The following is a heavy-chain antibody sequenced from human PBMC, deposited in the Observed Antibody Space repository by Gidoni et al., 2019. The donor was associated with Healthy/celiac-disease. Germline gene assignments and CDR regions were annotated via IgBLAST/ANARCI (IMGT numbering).Heavy chain of an antibody. CDR1: GGSISRSSYY. CDR2: IYYSGST. Sequence: QLQLQESGPGLVKPSEPLSLTCTVSGGSISRSSYYWGWIRQPPGKGLEWIGSIYYSGSTYYNPSLKSRVTISVDTSKNQFSLKLSSVTAADTAVYYCAGLDYDITLGSMDVWGQGTTVTVSS. CDR3: AGLDYDITLGSMDV. V-gene: IGHV4-39*01. J-gene: IGHJ6*02. D-gene: IGHD3-9*01.